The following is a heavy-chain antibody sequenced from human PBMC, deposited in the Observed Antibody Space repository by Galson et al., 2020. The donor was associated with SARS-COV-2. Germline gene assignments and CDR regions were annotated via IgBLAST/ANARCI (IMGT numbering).Heavy chain of an antibody. CDR2: IYYSGST. D-gene: IGHD6-19*01. V-gene: IGHV4-30-4*01. CDR1: GDSVSNVDYY. J-gene: IGHJ3*02. Sequence: SETLSLTCTVSGDSVSNVDYYWSWIRQSPGKGLEWIGYIYYSGSTYYNPSLKSRLTLSVDMSKNQFSLKLSSVTAADTAVYYCAREHSSGCHALRPLGPNDAFYICGQGTMVTVSS. CDR3: AREHSSGCHALRPLGPNDAFYI.